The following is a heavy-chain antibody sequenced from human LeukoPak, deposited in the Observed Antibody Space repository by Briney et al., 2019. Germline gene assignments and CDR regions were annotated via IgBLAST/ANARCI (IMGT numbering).Heavy chain of an antibody. CDR2: IYHTGST. V-gene: IGHV4-38-2*01. Sequence: SETLSLTCSVSGYSFTSGHYWGWIRQPPGKGLEWIGNIYHTGSTHYNPSHKSRVTISVDTSKNQFSLKLSSVTAADTAVYYCARYCSSTSCILRGFDYWGQGTLVTVSS. D-gene: IGHD2-2*01. CDR3: ARYCSSTSCILRGFDY. CDR1: GYSFTSGHY. J-gene: IGHJ4*02.